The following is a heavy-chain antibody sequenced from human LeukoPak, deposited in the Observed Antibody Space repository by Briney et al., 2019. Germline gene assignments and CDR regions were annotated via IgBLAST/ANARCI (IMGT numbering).Heavy chain of an antibody. CDR3: AKDGYSSSKIRRYYYYYYYMDV. V-gene: IGHV3-9*01. Sequence: GGSLRLSCAASGFTFDDYAMHWVRQAPGKGLEWVSGISRNSGSIGYADSVKGRFTISRDNAKNSLYLQMNSLRAEDTALYYCAKDGYSSSKIRRYYYYYYYMDVWGKGTTVTVSS. CDR2: ISRNSGSI. J-gene: IGHJ6*03. CDR1: GFTFDDYA. D-gene: IGHD6-13*01.